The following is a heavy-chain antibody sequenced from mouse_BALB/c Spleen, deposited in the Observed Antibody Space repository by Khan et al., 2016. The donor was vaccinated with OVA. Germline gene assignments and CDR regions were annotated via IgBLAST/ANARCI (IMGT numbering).Heavy chain of an antibody. CDR3: ASELGCYYALDY. D-gene: IGHD4-1*01. CDR2: ISYSGST. CDR1: GHSITSDYA. J-gene: IGHJ4*01. V-gene: IGHV3-2*02. Sequence: EVQLQESGPGLVKPSQSLSLTCTVTGHSITSDYAWNWIRQFPGNKLEWMGYISYSGSTTYNPSLISRSSISQDTSKDQFFLQWKSVTAEDTATYSCASELGCYYALDYWGQGTSVTVSS.